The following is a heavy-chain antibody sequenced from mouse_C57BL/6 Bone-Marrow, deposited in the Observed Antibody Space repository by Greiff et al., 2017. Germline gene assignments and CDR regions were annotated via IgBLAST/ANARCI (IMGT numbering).Heavy chain of an antibody. J-gene: IGHJ4*01. Sequence: SGAELMTPGASVSLSCKATGYSFTGYWIEWVQQRPGHGLEWLGEILPGGGSTYYYAKFTGKATFTADTSSHTSFKQLRSLTTQDSAIYSSARRYYGSSYGAMDYWGQGTSVTVSS. CDR2: ILPGGGST. V-gene: IGHV1-9*01. D-gene: IGHD1-1*01. CDR3: ARRYYGSSYGAMDY. CDR1: GYSFTGYW.